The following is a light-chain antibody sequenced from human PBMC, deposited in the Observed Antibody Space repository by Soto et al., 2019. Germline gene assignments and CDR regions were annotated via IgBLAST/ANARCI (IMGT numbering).Light chain of an antibody. V-gene: IGLV2-23*02. CDR1: SSDVGSHNL. J-gene: IGLJ7*01. CDR3: CSYGGSRAV. CDR2: DVT. Sequence: QSALTQPASVSGSPGQSITISCTGTSSDVGSHNLVSGYQQHPGQAPKLMIYDVTKRPLGVSTRFSASKSGNTAALTISGLQDEDEADYYCCSYGGSRAVFGGGTQLTVL.